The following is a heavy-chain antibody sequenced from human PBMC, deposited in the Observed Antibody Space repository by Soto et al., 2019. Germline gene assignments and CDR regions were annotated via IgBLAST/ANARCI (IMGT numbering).Heavy chain of an antibody. V-gene: IGHV1-46*01. CDR3: ASPDLPIEIAAAKAYYYGMDG. J-gene: IGHJ6*01. D-gene: IGHD6-13*01. CDR1: GYTFTSYY. CDR2: INPSGGST. Sequence: ASVKVSCKASGYTFTSYYMHWVRQAPGQGLEWMGIINPSGGSTSYAQKFQGRVTMTRDTSTSTVYMELSSLRSEDTAVYYCASPDLPIEIAAAKAYYYGMDGWGQGTTGTVSS.